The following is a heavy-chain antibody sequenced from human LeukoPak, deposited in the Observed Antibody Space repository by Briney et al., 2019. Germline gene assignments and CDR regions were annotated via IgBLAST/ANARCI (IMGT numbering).Heavy chain of an antibody. CDR3: ARHPGCSSSSCYPPFDP. V-gene: IGHV4-59*08. Sequence: SETLSLTCTVSGGSISGYYWSWFRRPPGKGLEWFGWIHSRGDTEDNPSLKSRVTMSLDTSKNQFSLKLSSVTAADTAIYYCARHPGCSSSSCYPPFDPWGQGTLVTVSS. D-gene: IGHD2-2*01. CDR2: IHSRGDT. J-gene: IGHJ5*02. CDR1: GGSISGYY.